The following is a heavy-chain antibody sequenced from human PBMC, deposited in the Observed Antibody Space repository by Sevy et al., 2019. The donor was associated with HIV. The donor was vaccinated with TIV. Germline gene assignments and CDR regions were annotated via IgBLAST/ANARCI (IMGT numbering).Heavy chain of an antibody. J-gene: IGHJ4*02. CDR2: IYYIGST. V-gene: IGHV4-39*01. CDR3: ARMDIAVAGSYPFDY. Sequence: SETLSLTCTVSGGSVRSSSYYWGWIRQPPGEGLEWLASIYYIGSTNYNPSLESRVTISVDTSKNQFSLKLISVTAADTAVYYCARMDIAVAGSYPFDYWGQGTLVTVSS. D-gene: IGHD6-19*01. CDR1: GGSVRSSSYY.